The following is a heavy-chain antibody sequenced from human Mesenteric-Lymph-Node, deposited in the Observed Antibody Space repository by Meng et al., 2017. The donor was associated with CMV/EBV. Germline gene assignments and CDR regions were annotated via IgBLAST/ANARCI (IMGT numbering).Heavy chain of an antibody. CDR3: ARDVEDSGWFDT. CDR1: GFTFSDYY. J-gene: IGHJ5*02. Sequence: GGSLRLSCAASGFTFSDYYMNGFRQAPGEGLEWVSSIIGGSHYIYYADSVRGRFTVSRDNAKNSLYLQMYSLRAEDTAVYYCARDVEDSGWFDTWGQGALVTVSS. CDR2: IIGGSHYI. D-gene: IGHD2-15*01. V-gene: IGHV3-21*01.